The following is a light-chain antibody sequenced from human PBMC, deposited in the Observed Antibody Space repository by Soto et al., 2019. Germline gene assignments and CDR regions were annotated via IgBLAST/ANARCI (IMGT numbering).Light chain of an antibody. CDR1: NANIGPNS. Sequence: QSVLTQPPSASGTPGQRVTLSCYENNANIGPNSLYWFQQLPGAAPKLLIYRGFQRTSGVPDRFSGSQTGTSASLAISGLRSDDASDYYCAAWDGSLSGSVFGGGTQVTVL. V-gene: IGLV1-47*01. CDR2: RGF. J-gene: IGLJ3*02. CDR3: AAWDGSLSGSV.